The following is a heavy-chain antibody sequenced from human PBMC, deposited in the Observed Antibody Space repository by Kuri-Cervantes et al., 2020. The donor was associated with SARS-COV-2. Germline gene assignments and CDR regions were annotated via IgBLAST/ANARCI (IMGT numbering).Heavy chain of an antibody. J-gene: IGHJ4*02. CDR1: GYSISSGYY. Sequence: SCAVSGYSISSGYYWSWIRQPPGKGLEWIGYIYHSGSTYYNPSLKSRVTISVDRSKNQFSLKLSSVTAADTAGYYCARDSPAYCSSTSCYFFDYWGQGTLVTVSS. D-gene: IGHD2-2*01. CDR2: IYHSGST. V-gene: IGHV4-30-2*01. CDR3: ARDSPAYCSSTSCYFFDY.